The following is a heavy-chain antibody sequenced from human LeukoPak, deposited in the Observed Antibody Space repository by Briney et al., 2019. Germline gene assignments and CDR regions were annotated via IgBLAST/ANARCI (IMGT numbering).Heavy chain of an antibody. V-gene: IGHV1-69*06. Sequence: PRASVKVSCKASGGTFSSYAISWVRQAPGQGLEWMGGIIPIFGTANYAQKFQGRVTITADKSTSTAYVELSSPRSEDTAVYYCARNSQSPPIVVVPAAVYYYYGMDVWGKGTTVTVSS. CDR2: IIPIFGTA. J-gene: IGHJ6*04. D-gene: IGHD2-2*01. CDR3: ARNSQSPPIVVVPAAVYYYYGMDV. CDR1: GGTFSSYA.